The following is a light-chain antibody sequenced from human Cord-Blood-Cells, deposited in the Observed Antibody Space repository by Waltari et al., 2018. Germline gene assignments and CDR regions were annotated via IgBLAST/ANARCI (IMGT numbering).Light chain of an antibody. CDR2: GAS. CDR3: QQYNNWPYT. V-gene: IGKV3-15*01. CDR1: QSVRSN. J-gene: IGKJ2*01. Sequence: EIVMTHSPATLSVSPGERATLSYRASQSVRSNLAWYQQKPGQAPRLLIYGASTRATGIPARFSGSGSGTEFTLTISSLQSEDFAVYYCQQYNNWPYTFGQGTKLEIK.